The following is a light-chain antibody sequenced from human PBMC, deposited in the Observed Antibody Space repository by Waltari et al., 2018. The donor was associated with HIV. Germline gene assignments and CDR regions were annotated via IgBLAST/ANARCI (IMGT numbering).Light chain of an antibody. Sequence: QSVLTQPPSASGTPGQRVTISCSGSSSNIGKNYVYWYQQLPGAAPNLLIYRTNPRPSGGPDRFCGSKSGTSASLAISGLRSGDEAEYYCAAWDDILSVVFGGGTKLTVL. V-gene: IGLV1-47*01. CDR2: RTN. CDR1: SSNIGKNY. CDR3: AAWDDILSVV. J-gene: IGLJ2*01.